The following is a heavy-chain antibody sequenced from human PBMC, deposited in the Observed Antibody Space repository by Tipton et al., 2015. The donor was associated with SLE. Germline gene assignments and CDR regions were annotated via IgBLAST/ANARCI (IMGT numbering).Heavy chain of an antibody. D-gene: IGHD3-3*01. CDR1: GGSISSYY. Sequence: TLSLTCTVSGGSISSYYWSWIRQPPGKGLEWIGSIYHSGSTYYNPSLKSRVTISVDTSKNQFSLKLSSVTAADTAVYYCARVENYDFWSGYYLGAFDIWGQGTMVTVSS. V-gene: IGHV4-38-2*02. J-gene: IGHJ3*02. CDR2: IYHSGST. CDR3: ARVENYDFWSGYYLGAFDI.